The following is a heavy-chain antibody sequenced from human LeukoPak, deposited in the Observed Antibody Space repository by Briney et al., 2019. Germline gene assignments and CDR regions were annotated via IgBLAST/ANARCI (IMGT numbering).Heavy chain of an antibody. D-gene: IGHD4-23*01. CDR2: IGTAGDT. V-gene: IGHV3-13*01. J-gene: IGHJ3*02. CDR1: GFTFSNYD. CDR3: ARDDGGNFNDAFDI. Sequence: GGSLRLSCATSGFTFSNYDMHWVRQPTGKGLEWVSAIGTAGDTYYLGSVKGRFTISRENARNSLYLQMNSLRAGDTAVYYCARDDGGNFNDAFDIWGQGTMVTVSS.